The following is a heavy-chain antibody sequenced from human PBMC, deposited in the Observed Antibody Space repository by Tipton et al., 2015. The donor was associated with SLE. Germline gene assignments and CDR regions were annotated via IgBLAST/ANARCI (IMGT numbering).Heavy chain of an antibody. CDR2: IYYSGST. CDR1: GGSFSGYY. V-gene: IGHV4-59*01. Sequence: LRLSCAVYGGSFSGYYWSWIRQPPGKGLEWIGYIYYSGSTNYNPSLKSRVTISVDTSKNQFSLKLSSVTAADTAVYYCARDVTIFGVVSWFDPWGQGTLVTVSS. D-gene: IGHD3-3*01. J-gene: IGHJ5*02. CDR3: ARDVTIFGVVSWFDP.